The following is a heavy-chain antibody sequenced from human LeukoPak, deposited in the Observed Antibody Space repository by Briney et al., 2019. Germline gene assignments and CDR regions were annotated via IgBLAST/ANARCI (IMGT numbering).Heavy chain of an antibody. V-gene: IGHV4-39*07. CDR1: GGSISSSSYY. CDR3: ARGMGDSYGYAY. J-gene: IGHJ4*02. Sequence: PSETLSLTCTVSGGSISSSSYYWGWIRQPPGKGLEWIGSIYYSGSTYYNPSLKSRVTISVDTSKNQFSLKLSSVTAADTAVYYCARGMGDSYGYAYWGQGTLVTVSS. D-gene: IGHD5-18*01. CDR2: IYYSGST.